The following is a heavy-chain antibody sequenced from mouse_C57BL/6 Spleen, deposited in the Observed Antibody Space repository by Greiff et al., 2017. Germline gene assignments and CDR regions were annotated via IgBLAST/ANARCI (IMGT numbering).Heavy chain of an antibody. CDR1: GFTFSSYG. V-gene: IGHV5-6*01. D-gene: IGHD4-1*01. J-gene: IGHJ4*01. CDR2: ISSGGGYT. CDR3: ARGAIDWYCAMDY. Sequence: EVQGVESGGDLVKPGGSLKLSCAASGFTFSSYGMSWVRQTPDKRLEWVATISSGGGYTNYPDSVKGRFTISRDNAKNTLYLQMSSLKSEDTAIYYCARGAIDWYCAMDYWGQGTSVTVSS.